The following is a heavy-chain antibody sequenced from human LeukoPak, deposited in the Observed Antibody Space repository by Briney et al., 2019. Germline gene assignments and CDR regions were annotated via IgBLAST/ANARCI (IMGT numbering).Heavy chain of an antibody. Sequence: GGSLRLSCAASGFMFSSTWMTWLRQAPGKGPEWVANINQDGKEKHYVDSVKGRFTISRDNAKNSLYLQMNSLRAEDTAVYYCASGGNVDYWGQGTLVTVSS. CDR2: INQDGKEK. CDR1: GFMFSSTW. J-gene: IGHJ4*02. D-gene: IGHD4-23*01. CDR3: ASGGNVDY. V-gene: IGHV3-7*01.